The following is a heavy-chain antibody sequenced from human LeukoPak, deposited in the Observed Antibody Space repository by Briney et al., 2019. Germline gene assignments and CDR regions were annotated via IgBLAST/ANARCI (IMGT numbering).Heavy chain of an antibody. Sequence: GSLRLSCVVSGFSFGSYPMSWIRQTPGKGLEWIGEIHETGRTNYSPALKSRVTMSVDKSKNQFSLNVNSVTAAETAVYYCARDGGWGSGFAWGQGILVTVSS. CDR2: IHETGRT. CDR3: ARDGGWGSGFA. D-gene: IGHD6-19*01. J-gene: IGHJ4*02. V-gene: IGHV4-4*02. CDR1: GFSFGSYP.